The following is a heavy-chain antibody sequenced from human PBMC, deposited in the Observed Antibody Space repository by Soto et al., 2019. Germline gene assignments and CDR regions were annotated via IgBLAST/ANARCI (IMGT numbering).Heavy chain of an antibody. V-gene: IGHV4-59*08. D-gene: IGHD3-9*01. CDR3: ARSRRVGYDILTGGPYYYYYYMDV. CDR1: GGSISSYY. Sequence: SETLSLTCTVSGGSISSYYWSWIRQPPGKGLEWIGYIYYRGSTNYNPSLKSRVTISVDTSKNQFSLKLSSVTAADTAVYYCARSRRVGYDILTGGPYYYYYYMDVWGKGTTVTVSS. J-gene: IGHJ6*03. CDR2: IYYRGST.